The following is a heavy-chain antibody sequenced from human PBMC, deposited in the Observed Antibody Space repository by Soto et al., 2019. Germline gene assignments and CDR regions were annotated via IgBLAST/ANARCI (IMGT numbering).Heavy chain of an antibody. CDR3: ARIRDSSGYYGTDY. V-gene: IGHV1-18*01. D-gene: IGHD3-22*01. CDR2: ISAYNGNT. CDR1: GYTFTSYG. Sequence: ASVKVSCKASGYTFTSYGISWVRQAPGQGLEWMGRISAYNGNTNYAQKLQGRVTMTTDTSTSTAYMELRSLRSDDTAVYYCARIRDSSGYYGTDYWGQGTLVTVSS. J-gene: IGHJ4*02.